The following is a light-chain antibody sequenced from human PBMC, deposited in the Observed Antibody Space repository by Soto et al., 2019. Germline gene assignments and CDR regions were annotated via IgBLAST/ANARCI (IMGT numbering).Light chain of an antibody. CDR2: AAS. J-gene: IGKJ3*01. CDR1: QTIARY. V-gene: IGKV1-39*01. Sequence: DIQMTQSPSPLSASVGDRIIITCRASQTIARYINWFQQKSGQPPKLLVYAASTLRHGVPSRFSASGSGSHFTLTINSLQPEDLATYYCQQSYNATFNFGPGTKVDIX. CDR3: QQSYNATFN.